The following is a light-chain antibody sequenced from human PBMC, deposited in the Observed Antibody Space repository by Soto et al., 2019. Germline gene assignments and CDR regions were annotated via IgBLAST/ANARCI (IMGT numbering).Light chain of an antibody. CDR3: QRYTSNLWT. Sequence: DIQMTQSPSTLSASVVDRVTITCRASQSISSWLAWYQQKPGKAPKFLIYDASTSGSGVPSRFSGSGYGPEFTLPISRRQPDDFATYYCQRYTSNLWTFGQGTKVEIK. J-gene: IGKJ1*01. CDR2: DAS. V-gene: IGKV1-5*01. CDR1: QSISSW.